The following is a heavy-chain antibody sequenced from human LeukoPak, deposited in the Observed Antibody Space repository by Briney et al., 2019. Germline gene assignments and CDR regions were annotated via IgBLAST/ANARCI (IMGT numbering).Heavy chain of an antibody. CDR1: GFTFSRYA. J-gene: IGHJ3*02. CDR2: ISYDGSKE. D-gene: IGHD3-10*01. CDR3: ARVRDGSLRGGFDI. Sequence: PGRSLRLSCAASGFTFSRYAVHWVRQAPGQGLEWVAVISYDGSKEYYADSVQGRFRISRDSSQNTLFLQLNSLRSEDTAVYYCARVRDGSLRGGFDIWGQGTLVTVSS. V-gene: IGHV3-30-3*01.